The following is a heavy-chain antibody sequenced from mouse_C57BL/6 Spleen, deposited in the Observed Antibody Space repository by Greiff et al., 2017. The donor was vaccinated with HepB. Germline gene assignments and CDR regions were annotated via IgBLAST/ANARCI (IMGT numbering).Heavy chain of an antibody. V-gene: IGHV1-18*01. J-gene: IGHJ4*01. Sequence: VQLQQSGPELVKPGASVKIPCKASGYTFTDYNMDWVKQSHGKSLEWIGDINPNNGGTIYNQKFKGKATLTVDKSSSTAYMELRSLTSEDTAVYYCARWYYYGSFYYAMDYWGQGTSVTVSS. CDR1: GYTFTDYN. CDR2: INPNNGGT. D-gene: IGHD1-1*01. CDR3: ARWYYYGSFYYAMDY.